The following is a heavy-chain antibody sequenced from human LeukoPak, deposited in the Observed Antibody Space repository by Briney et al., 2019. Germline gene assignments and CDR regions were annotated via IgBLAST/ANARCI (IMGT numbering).Heavy chain of an antibody. CDR1: GFTFSSHA. CDR3: AKGPPTPYTSSWYDH. J-gene: IGHJ5*02. V-gene: IGHV3-23*01. D-gene: IGHD2-2*01. CDR2: IPGSGGNT. Sequence: PGGSLRLSCAASGFTFSSHAMSWVRQAPGKGLEWVSEIPGSGGNTYSADSVKGRFTISRDNSNDTLFLQMNSLRVWNTAVYYCAKGPPTPYTSSWYDHWGQGTLVTVSS.